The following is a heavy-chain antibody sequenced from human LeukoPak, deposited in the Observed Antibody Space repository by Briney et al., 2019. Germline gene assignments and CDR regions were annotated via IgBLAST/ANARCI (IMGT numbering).Heavy chain of an antibody. J-gene: IGHJ5*02. CDR2: VNHSGST. CDR1: GGSFSGYY. Sequence: SETLSLTCAVYGGSFSGYYWSWIRQPPGKGLEWIGEVNHSGSTNYNPSLKSRVTISVDTSKNQFSLKLSSVTAADTAVYYCARPFGRTQFNPWGQGTLVTVSS. CDR3: ARPFGRTQFNP. V-gene: IGHV4-34*01. D-gene: IGHD3-16*01.